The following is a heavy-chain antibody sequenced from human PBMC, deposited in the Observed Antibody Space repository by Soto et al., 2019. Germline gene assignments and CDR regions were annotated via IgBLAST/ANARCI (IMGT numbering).Heavy chain of an antibody. CDR1: GYSFTSYW. V-gene: IGHV5-10-1*01. Sequence: PGESLKISCNGSGYSFTSYWISWVRQMPGKGLEWMGRIDPSDSYTNYSPSFQGHVTISADKSISTAYLQWSSLKASDTAMYYCARNSIAARRSYGMDVWGQGTTVTVSS. CDR3: ARNSIAARRSYGMDV. D-gene: IGHD6-6*01. J-gene: IGHJ6*02. CDR2: IDPSDSYT.